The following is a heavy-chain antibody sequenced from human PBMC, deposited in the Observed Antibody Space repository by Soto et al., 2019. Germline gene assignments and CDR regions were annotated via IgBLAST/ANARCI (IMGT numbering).Heavy chain of an antibody. CDR1: GGSISSGGYY. V-gene: IGHV4-31*03. CDR3: ARDYSWSSNWFDP. CDR2: IYYSGST. J-gene: IGHJ5*02. Sequence: SETLSLTCTVSGGSISSGGYYWSWIRQHPGKGLEWIGYIYYSGSTYYNPSLKSRVTISVDTSKNQFSLKLSSVTAADTAVYYCARDYSWSSNWFDPWGQGTLVTVSS. D-gene: IGHD2-21*01.